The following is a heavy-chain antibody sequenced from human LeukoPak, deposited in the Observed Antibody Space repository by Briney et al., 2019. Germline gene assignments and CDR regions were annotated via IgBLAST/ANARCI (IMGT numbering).Heavy chain of an antibody. D-gene: IGHD2-2*01. Sequence: PSETPSLTCAVYGGSFSGYYWSWIRQPPGKGLEWIGEINHSGSTNYNPSLKSRVTISVDTSKNQFSLKLSSVTAADTAVYYCARGPYCSSTSCYPIYYYFDYWGQGTLVTVSS. V-gene: IGHV4-34*01. J-gene: IGHJ4*02. CDR2: INHSGST. CDR3: ARGPYCSSTSCYPIYYYFDY. CDR1: GGSFSGYY.